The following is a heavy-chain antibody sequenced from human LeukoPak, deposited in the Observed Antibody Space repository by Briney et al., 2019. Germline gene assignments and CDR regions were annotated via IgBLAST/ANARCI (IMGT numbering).Heavy chain of an antibody. J-gene: IGHJ1*01. CDR1: GFTFNNYA. V-gene: IGHV3-23*01. D-gene: IGHD3-10*01. CDR2: SSASGDSP. CDR3: AKGVYGSGSYREYFEQ. Sequence: PGGSLRLSCTASGFTFNNYAMSWVRQAPGKGLEWVSASSASGDSPYYPDSVKGRFTISRDTSKNTLDLQMNSLRVEDTAVYYCAKGVYGSGSYREYFEQWGQGTLVTVSS.